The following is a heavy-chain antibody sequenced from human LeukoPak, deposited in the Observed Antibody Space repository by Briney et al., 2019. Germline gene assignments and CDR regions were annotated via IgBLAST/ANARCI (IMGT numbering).Heavy chain of an antibody. Sequence: GGSLRLSCAASGYTFSTYSMKWVRQAPGKGLEWVSYISDSGAMYYADSVRGRFTISRENAQNSLFLQMNSLRAEDTAVYYCARDGGYRGYDADCWGQGTLVTVSS. D-gene: IGHD5-12*01. CDR2: ISDSGAM. V-gene: IGHV3-48*01. CDR3: ARDGGYRGYDADC. CDR1: GYTFSTYS. J-gene: IGHJ4*02.